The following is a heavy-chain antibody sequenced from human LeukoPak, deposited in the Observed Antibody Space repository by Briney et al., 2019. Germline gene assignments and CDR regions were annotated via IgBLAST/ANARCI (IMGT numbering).Heavy chain of an antibody. CDR1: GGSISSTNW. CDR3: ARRLKFWYFDL. D-gene: IGHD2-21*02. V-gene: IGHV4-4*02. Sequence: SGTLSLTCGVSGGSISSTNWWSWVRQPPGKVLEWIRNIYYSGSTNYNPSLKSRVTISVDTSKNQFSLKLNSLTAADTAVYYCARRLKFWYFDLWGRGTLVTVSS. J-gene: IGHJ2*01. CDR2: IYYSGST.